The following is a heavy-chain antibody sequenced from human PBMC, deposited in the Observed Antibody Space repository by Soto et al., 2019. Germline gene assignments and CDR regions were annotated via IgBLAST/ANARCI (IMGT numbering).Heavy chain of an antibody. J-gene: IGHJ5*02. CDR2: ISSSSSTI. V-gene: IGHV3-48*02. CDR3: ARVIWSGQLKSDL. Sequence: EVQVVESGGGLVQPGGSLRLSCAASGFTFSSNSMHWVRQAPGKGLEWISYISSSSSTIYADSVKGRFTISRDNAKNSLYLQMNRLRDEDTAVSYCARVIWSGQLKSDLWGQGTLVTVSS. CDR1: GFTFSSNS. D-gene: IGHD3-3*01.